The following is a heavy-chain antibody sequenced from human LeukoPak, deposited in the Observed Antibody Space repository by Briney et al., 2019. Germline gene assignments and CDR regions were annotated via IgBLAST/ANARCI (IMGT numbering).Heavy chain of an antibody. CDR1: GFTVSSNY. CDR2: IYSGGST. V-gene: IGHV3-53*01. J-gene: IGHJ6*03. D-gene: IGHD4-17*01. CDR3: ASNTVTRYYYYMDV. Sequence: GGSLRLSCAASGFTVSSNYMSWVRQAPGKGREWVSVIYSGGSTYYADFVKGRFTISRDNSKNTLYLQMNSLRAEDTAVYYCASNTVTRYYYYMDVWGKGTTVTVSS.